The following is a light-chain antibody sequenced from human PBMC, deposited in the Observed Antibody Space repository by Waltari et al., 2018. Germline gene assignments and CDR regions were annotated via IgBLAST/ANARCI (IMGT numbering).Light chain of an antibody. J-gene: IGLJ2*01. CDR2: SNN. CDR3: QSFDSSLSGVV. Sequence: VLTQPPSVSGAPGPRVTISCTGPTPNLGPLYHVPWYQHPPGTAPHLLIYSNNNRPSGVPARFSAARSGTSTSLAITGLQAEDEAHYYCQSFDSSLSGVVFGGGTKLTVL. CDR1: TPNLGPLYH. V-gene: IGLV1-40*01.